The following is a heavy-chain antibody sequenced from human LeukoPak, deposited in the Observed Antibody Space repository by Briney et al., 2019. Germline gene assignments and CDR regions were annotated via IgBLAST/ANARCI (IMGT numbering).Heavy chain of an antibody. CDR1: GFTFDDYA. CDR3: AKAYRLRYFDWSFDY. D-gene: IGHD3-9*01. Sequence: GGSLRLSCAASGFTFDDYAMHWVRQAPGKGLEWVSLISWDGGSTYYADSVKGRFTISRDNSKNSLYLQMNSLRAEDTALYYCAKAYRLRYFDWSFDYWGQGTLVTVSS. J-gene: IGHJ4*02. CDR2: ISWDGGST. V-gene: IGHV3-43D*03.